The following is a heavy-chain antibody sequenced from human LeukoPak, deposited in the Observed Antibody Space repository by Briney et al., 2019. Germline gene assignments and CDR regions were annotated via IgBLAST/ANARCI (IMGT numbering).Heavy chain of an antibody. CDR1: GGSISSSSYY. CDR3: ARQPTRGYSYGPLYYYYYYMDV. J-gene: IGHJ6*03. V-gene: IGHV4-39*01. Sequence: PSETLSLTCTVSGGSISSSSYYWGWIRQPPGKGLEWIGSIYYSGSTYYNPSLKSRVTISVDTSKNQFSLKLSSVTAADTAVYYCARQPTRGYSYGPLYYYYYYMDVWGKGTTVTISS. CDR2: IYYSGST. D-gene: IGHD5-18*01.